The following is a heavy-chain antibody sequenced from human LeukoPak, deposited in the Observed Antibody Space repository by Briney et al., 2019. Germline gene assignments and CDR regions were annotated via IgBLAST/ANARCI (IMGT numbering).Heavy chain of an antibody. D-gene: IGHD1-26*01. CDR1: GFTSSDYY. V-gene: IGHV3-11*01. CDR3: ARRRDSGSLQHFDY. Sequence: GGSLRLSCAASGFTSSDYYMSWIRQAPGKGLEWVSYISSSGTTIYYADSVKGRFTISRDNAKNSLYLQMNSLRAEDTAVYYCARRRDSGSLQHFDYWGQGTLVTVSS. CDR2: ISSSGTTI. J-gene: IGHJ4*02.